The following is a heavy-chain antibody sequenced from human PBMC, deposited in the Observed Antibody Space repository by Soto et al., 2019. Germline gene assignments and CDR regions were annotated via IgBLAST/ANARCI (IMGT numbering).Heavy chain of an antibody. J-gene: IGHJ6*02. D-gene: IGHD3-10*01. CDR3: AKANFGYYYYGMEV. Sequence: EVQLVESGGGLVQPGRSLRLSCAASGFTFDDYAMHWVRQAPGKGLEWVSGISWNSGSIGYADSVKGRFTISRDNAKNSLYLQMNSLRAEDTALYYCAKANFGYYYYGMEVWGQGTTVTGSS. V-gene: IGHV3-9*01. CDR1: GFTFDDYA. CDR2: ISWNSGSI.